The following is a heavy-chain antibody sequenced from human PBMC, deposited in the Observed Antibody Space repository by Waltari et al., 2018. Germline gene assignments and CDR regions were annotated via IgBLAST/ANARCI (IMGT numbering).Heavy chain of an antibody. CDR2: IKKDGGEK. V-gene: IGHV3-7*03. J-gene: IGHJ4*02. CDR3: TTGGPYTSGTY. CDR1: GFTFSTYW. Sequence: VQLVESGGGLVQPGGSLGLSCGAAGFTFSTYWMTWVRQAPGKGLEWVANIKKDGGEKNYVDSVKGRFTISRDNAKNSLYLQMNSLRTEDTAVYHCTTGGPYTSGTYWGQGTLVTVSS. D-gene: IGHD6-19*01.